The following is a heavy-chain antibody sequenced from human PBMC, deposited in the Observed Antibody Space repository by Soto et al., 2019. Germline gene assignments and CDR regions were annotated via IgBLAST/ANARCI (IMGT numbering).Heavy chain of an antibody. J-gene: IGHJ6*02. CDR1: GGTFSSYA. Sequence: SVKVSCKASGGTFSSYAISWVRQAPGQGLEWMGGITPIFGTANYAQKFQGRVTITADESTSTAYMELSSLRSEDTAVYYCSLWLVDSRNYYYGMDVWGQGTTVTVSS. CDR2: ITPIFGTA. V-gene: IGHV1-69*13. D-gene: IGHD6-19*01. CDR3: SLWLVDSRNYYYGMDV.